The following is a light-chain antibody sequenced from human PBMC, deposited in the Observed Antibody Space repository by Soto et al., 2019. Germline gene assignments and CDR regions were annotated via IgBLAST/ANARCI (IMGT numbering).Light chain of an antibody. J-gene: IGKJ1*01. Sequence: EIVLTQSPGTLSLSPGERATLSCRASQSVSSSYLAWYQQKPGQAPRLLIYGASSRATGIPDRFSGSGSGTEFTLTISNLQPDDFATYYCQQYNSYPTFGQGTKVDI. CDR3: QQYNSYPT. V-gene: IGKV3-20*01. CDR1: QSVSSSY. CDR2: GAS.